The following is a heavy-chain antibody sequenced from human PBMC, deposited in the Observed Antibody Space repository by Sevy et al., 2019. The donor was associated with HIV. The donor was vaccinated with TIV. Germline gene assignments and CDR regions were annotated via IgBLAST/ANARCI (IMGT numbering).Heavy chain of an antibody. V-gene: IGHV3-49*04. CDR1: GFTFTDYA. CDR2: FKRKADGGAL. J-gene: IGHJ4*02. D-gene: IGHD1-1*01. Sequence: GGSLRLSCTASGFTFTDYAMNWVRQSPGKGLEWVAFFKRKADGGALDHAASVKGRFTISRDDSKNIAYLLMNDLKTVDNCVYYSTRWKGGPSVFDHWGQGALVTVSS. CDR3: TRWKGGPSVFDH.